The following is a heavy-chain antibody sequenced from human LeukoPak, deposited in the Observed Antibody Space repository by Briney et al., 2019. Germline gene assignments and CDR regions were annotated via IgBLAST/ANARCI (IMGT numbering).Heavy chain of an antibody. V-gene: IGHV4-39*01. J-gene: IGHJ3*02. CDR2: IYYSGST. CDR3: ARHESGSGAFDI. D-gene: IGHD3-3*01. CDR1: GGSISSSSYY. Sequence: SETLSLTCTVSGGSISSSSYYWGWIRQPPGKGLEWIGSIYYSGSTHYNPSLKSRVTISVDTSKNQFSLKLSSVTAADTAVYYCARHESGSGAFDIWGQGTMVTVSS.